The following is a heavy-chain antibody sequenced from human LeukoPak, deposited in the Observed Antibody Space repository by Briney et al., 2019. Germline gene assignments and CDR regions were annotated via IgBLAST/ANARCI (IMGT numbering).Heavy chain of an antibody. J-gene: IGHJ3*02. V-gene: IGHV3-21*01. Sequence: KAGGSLRLSCAASGFTFSSYSMNWVRQAPGKGLEWVSSISSSSSYIYYADSVKGRFTISRDNAKNSLYLQMNSLRAEDTAVYYCATRQRELRYAGAFDIWGQGTMVTVSS. CDR1: GFTFSSYS. CDR2: ISSSSSYI. CDR3: ATRQRELRYAGAFDI. D-gene: IGHD1-26*01.